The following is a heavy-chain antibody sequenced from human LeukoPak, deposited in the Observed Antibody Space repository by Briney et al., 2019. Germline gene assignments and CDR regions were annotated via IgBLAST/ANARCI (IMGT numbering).Heavy chain of an antibody. CDR2: ISTTI. J-gene: IGHJ3*02. V-gene: IGHV3-48*02. D-gene: IGHD3-3*02. Sequence: GGYLRLSCAASGFSFSSYSMNWVRPAPGNGLEWVSYISTTIYYAASVEGRFTISRDNAKNSLSLQVNSLRDEDTAVYYCVRDSTYAFDIWGQGTMVTVSS. CDR1: GFSFSSYS. CDR3: VRDSTYAFDI.